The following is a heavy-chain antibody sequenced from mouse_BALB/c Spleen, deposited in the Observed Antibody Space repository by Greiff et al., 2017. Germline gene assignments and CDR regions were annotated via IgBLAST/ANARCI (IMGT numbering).Heavy chain of an antibody. CDR1: GFTFSSFG. D-gene: IGHD4-1*01. Sequence: EVQRVESGGGLVQPGGSRKLSCAASGFTFSSFGMHWVRQAPEKGLEWVAYISSGSSTIYYADTVKGRFTISRDNPKNTLFLQMTSLRSEDTAMYYCARSNFYWYFDVWGAGTTVTVSS. J-gene: IGHJ1*01. CDR2: ISSGSSTI. V-gene: IGHV5-17*02. CDR3: ARSNFYWYFDV.